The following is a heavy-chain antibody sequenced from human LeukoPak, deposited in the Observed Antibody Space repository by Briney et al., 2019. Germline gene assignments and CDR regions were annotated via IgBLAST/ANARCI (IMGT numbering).Heavy chain of an antibody. Sequence: GGSLRLSCAASGFTFSSYGAHWVRQAPGRGPEWVTFIQYDGRNKYYADSVKGRFTISRDNSKNMLYLQMNSLRAEDTAVYYCVKDPSSGGTFDIWGQGTMVTVSS. D-gene: IGHD6-19*01. CDR3: VKDPSSGGTFDI. V-gene: IGHV3-30*02. J-gene: IGHJ3*02. CDR2: IQYDGRNK. CDR1: GFTFSSYG.